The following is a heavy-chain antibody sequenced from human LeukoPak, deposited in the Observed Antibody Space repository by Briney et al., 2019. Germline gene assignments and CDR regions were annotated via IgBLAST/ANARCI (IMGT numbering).Heavy chain of an antibody. Sequence: KSGGSLRLSCAASGFTFSSYSMNWVRQAPGKGLEWVSSISSSSSYIYYADSVKGRFTISRDNAKNSLYLQMNSLRAEDTAVYYCARDSYDSNAFDIWGQGTMVTVSS. CDR3: ARDSYDSNAFDI. V-gene: IGHV3-21*01. CDR1: GFTFSSYS. J-gene: IGHJ3*02. CDR2: ISSSSSYI. D-gene: IGHD3-22*01.